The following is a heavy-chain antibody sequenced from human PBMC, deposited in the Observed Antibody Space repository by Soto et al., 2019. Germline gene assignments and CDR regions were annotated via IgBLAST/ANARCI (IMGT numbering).Heavy chain of an antibody. CDR1: GYTFTSYG. Sequence: QVQLVQSGAEVKKPVASVKVSCKASGYTFTSYGISWVRQAPGQGLEWMGWISAYNGNTNYAQKLQGRVTMTTDTSTSTAYMELRSLRSDDTAVYYCATLEYSGSYSSAFDIWGQGTMVTVSS. CDR3: ATLEYSGSYSSAFDI. D-gene: IGHD1-26*01. V-gene: IGHV1-18*01. CDR2: ISAYNGNT. J-gene: IGHJ3*02.